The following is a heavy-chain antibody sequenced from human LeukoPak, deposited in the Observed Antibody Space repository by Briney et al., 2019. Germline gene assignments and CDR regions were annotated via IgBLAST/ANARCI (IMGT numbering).Heavy chain of an antibody. CDR1: GGSISRGDYY. V-gene: IGHV4-30-4*01. Sequence: SETLSLTCTVSGGSISRGDYYWSWIRQPPGKGLEWIGYIYYSGSTDYNPSLKSRVTISVDTSKNQFSLKLNSVTAADTAVYYCATTLGYCGGGSCHNWGQGTLVTVSS. J-gene: IGHJ4*02. CDR3: ATTLGYCGGGSCHN. CDR2: IYYSGST. D-gene: IGHD2-15*01.